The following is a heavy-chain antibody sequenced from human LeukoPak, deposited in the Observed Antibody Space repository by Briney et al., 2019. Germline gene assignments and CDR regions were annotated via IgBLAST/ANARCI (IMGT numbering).Heavy chain of an antibody. CDR1: GYTFTDYY. D-gene: IGHD3-10*01. CDR2: INPYTGGT. CDR3: AITYYYGSGTNGAFDI. Sequence: ASVKVSCKASGYTFTDYYMHWVRQAPGQGLEWMGWINPYTGGTNYAQKSQGRVTMTRDTSISTAYMDLSRLKSDDTAICYCAITYYYGSGTNGAFDIWGQGIMVTVSS. J-gene: IGHJ3*02. V-gene: IGHV1-2*02.